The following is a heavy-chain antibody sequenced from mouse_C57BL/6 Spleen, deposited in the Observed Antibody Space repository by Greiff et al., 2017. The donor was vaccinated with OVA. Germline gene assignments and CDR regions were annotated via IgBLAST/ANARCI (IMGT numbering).Heavy chain of an antibody. CDR2: ISSGGSYT. Sequence: EVMLVESGGDLVKPGGSLKLSCAASGFTFSSYGMSWVRQTPDKRLEWVATISSGGSYTYYPDSVKGRFTFSIDNAKNTLYLQMSSLKSEDTAMYYCARSRFITTVVATEWYFDVWGTGTTVTVSS. V-gene: IGHV5-6*01. D-gene: IGHD1-1*01. CDR1: GFTFSSYG. CDR3: ARSRFITTVVATEWYFDV. J-gene: IGHJ1*03.